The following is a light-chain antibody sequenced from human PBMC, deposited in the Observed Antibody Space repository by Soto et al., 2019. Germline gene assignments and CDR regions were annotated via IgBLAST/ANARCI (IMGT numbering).Light chain of an antibody. CDR3: QVYNSYTRT. V-gene: IGKV1-5*01. CDR1: HYINTW. CDR2: DAS. J-gene: IGKJ1*01. Sequence: EIQMTESPSTLSASVGDRVTVTCRASHYINTWLACYQQQPRKAPKLLIYDASGLHSGVPSRFTGRGSGTEGTITISSMNTDDGAPDNCQVYNSYTRTFGQGTMVVIK.